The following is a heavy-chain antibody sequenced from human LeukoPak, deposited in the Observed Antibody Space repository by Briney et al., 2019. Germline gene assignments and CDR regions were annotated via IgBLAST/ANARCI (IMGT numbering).Heavy chain of an antibody. V-gene: IGHV1-8*01. CDR3: ARSRRDGTNFDY. Sequence: RASVKVSCKASGYTFTSYDINWVRQATGQGLEWMGWMNPNSGNTGYAQKFQGRVTITADKSTSTAYMELSSLRSEDTAVYYCARSRRDGTNFDYWGQGTLVTVSS. D-gene: IGHD5-24*01. CDR2: MNPNSGNT. CDR1: GYTFTSYD. J-gene: IGHJ4*02.